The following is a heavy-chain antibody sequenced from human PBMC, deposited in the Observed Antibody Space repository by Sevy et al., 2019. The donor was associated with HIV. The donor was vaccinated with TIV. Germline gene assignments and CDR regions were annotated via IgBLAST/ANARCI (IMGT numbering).Heavy chain of an antibody. CDR2: IKSNADGGTA. Sequence: GGCLRLSCAASGFTFSNFWISWVRQAPEKGLEWVGRIKSNADGGTADYAARFKGKFTISRDDSKNTLFLQMSSLKTEDTAVYYCVSGGTAEAFDVWGPGTSVTVSS. D-gene: IGHD1-1*01. V-gene: IGHV3-15*01. J-gene: IGHJ3*01. CDR3: VSGGTAEAFDV. CDR1: GFTFSNFW.